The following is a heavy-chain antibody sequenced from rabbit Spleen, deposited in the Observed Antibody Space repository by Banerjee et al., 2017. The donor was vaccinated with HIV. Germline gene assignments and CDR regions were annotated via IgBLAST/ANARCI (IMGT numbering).Heavy chain of an antibody. CDR3: ARDTSSSFSSYGMDL. CDR2: IDAGSSGFT. D-gene: IGHD1-1*01. CDR1: GFDFSNKAV. Sequence: QEQLVESGGGLVQPEGSLTLTCKASGFDFSNKAVMCWVRQAPGKGLEWIACIDAGSSGFTYFATWAKGRFTISKTSSTTVTLQMTRLTAADTATYFCARDTSSSFSSYGMDLWGPGTLVTVS. V-gene: IGHV1S45*01. J-gene: IGHJ6*01.